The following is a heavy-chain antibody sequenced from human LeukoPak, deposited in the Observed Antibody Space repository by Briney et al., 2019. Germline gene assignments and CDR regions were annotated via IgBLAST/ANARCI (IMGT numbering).Heavy chain of an antibody. CDR1: GFTFSSYG. J-gene: IGHJ4*02. V-gene: IGHV3-30*02. D-gene: IGHD3-22*01. Sequence: GGSLRLSCAASGFTFSSYGMHWVRQAPGKGLEWVAFIRYDGSNKYYADSVKGRFTISRDNSKNTLYLQMNSLRAEDTAVYYCAKDRYYYDSSGYSSYFDYWGQGHLVTVSS. CDR3: AKDRYYYDSSGYSSYFDY. CDR2: IRYDGSNK.